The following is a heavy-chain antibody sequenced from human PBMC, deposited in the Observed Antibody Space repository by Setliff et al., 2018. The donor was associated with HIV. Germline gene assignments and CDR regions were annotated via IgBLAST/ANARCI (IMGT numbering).Heavy chain of an antibody. D-gene: IGHD3-10*01. J-gene: IGHJ1*01. V-gene: IGHV1-2*02. CDR3: ASMGYFGDSYFQF. Sequence: GASVKVSCKASGYMFTAYHVHWVRRAPGRGLEWMGNIDPNNGIKRSARNFQGRVTMTRDTSISTAYMELSGPTSDETAVYYFASMGYFGDSYFQFWGQGTLVTVSS. CDR2: IDPNNGIK. CDR1: GYMFTAYH.